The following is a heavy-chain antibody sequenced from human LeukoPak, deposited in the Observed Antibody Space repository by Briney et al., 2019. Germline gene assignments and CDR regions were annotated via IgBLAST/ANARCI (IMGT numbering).Heavy chain of an antibody. V-gene: IGHV4-59*01. J-gene: IGHJ4*02. D-gene: IGHD5-18*01. CDR1: GGSISTYY. Sequence: SETLSLICTVSGGSISTYYWNWIRKSPGKGLEWIGFMQYTGNSNYNPPLRSRVTMSVDTSKNQVSLDLSSVTAADTAVYYCARDAQHSYGRYFAYWGQGILVTVSS. CDR3: ARDAQHSYGRYFAY. CDR2: MQYTGNS.